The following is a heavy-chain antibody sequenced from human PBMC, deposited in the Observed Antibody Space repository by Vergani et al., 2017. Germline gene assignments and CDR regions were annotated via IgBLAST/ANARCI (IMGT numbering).Heavy chain of an antibody. D-gene: IGHD2-8*01. Sequence: EVHLLESGGGLVQSGGSLRLSCAASGFTFSDFSMSWVRQAPGKGLEGVAFIGSSGPYINYADSVKGRFIISRDNTNNSLFLQLRSLRAEDAAVYYCAGDCTSGGCPDNYGMDVWGQGATVTVSS. CDR1: GFTFSDFS. CDR2: IGSSGPYI. J-gene: IGHJ6*02. CDR3: AGDCTSGGCPDNYGMDV. V-gene: IGHV3-21*06.